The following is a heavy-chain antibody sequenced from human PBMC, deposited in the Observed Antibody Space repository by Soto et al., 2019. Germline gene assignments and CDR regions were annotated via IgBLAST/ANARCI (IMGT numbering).Heavy chain of an antibody. J-gene: IGHJ6*03. CDR3: ARGITGTTAYYYYMAV. CDR2: INHSGST. V-gene: IGHV4-34*01. CDR1: GGSFSGYY. D-gene: IGHD1-7*01. Sequence: SETLSLTCAVYGGSFSGYYWIWIRQPPGKGLEWIGEINHSGSTNYNPSLKSRVTISVDTSKNQFSLKLSSVIAADTAVYYCARGITGTTAYYYYMAVWGKGTTVTVSS.